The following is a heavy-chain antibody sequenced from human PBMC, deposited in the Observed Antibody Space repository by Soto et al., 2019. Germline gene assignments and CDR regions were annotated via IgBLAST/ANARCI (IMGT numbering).Heavy chain of an antibody. D-gene: IGHD2-2*02. Sequence: GGSLRLSCAASGFTFSSYWMHWVRQAPGKGLVWVSRINSDGSSTSYADSVKGRFTISRDNAKNTLHLQMNSLRAEDTAVYYCARGLVVPAAIGTYYYYGMDVWGQGTTVTVSS. CDR3: ARGLVVPAAIGTYYYYGMDV. CDR2: INSDGSST. V-gene: IGHV3-74*01. J-gene: IGHJ6*02. CDR1: GFTFSSYW.